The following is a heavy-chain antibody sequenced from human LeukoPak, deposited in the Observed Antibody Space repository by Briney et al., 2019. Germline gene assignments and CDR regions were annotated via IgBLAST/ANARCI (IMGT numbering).Heavy chain of an antibody. J-gene: IGHJ6*02. Sequence: GGSLRLSCAASGFTVSSNYMSWVRQAPGKGLEWVSVIYSGGSTYYADSVKGRFTISRDNSKNTLYLQMNSLRAEDTAVYYCAREITMVRGPAAYYGTDVWGQGTTVTVSS. CDR3: AREITMVRGPAAYYGTDV. D-gene: IGHD3-10*01. CDR2: IYSGGST. V-gene: IGHV3-53*01. CDR1: GFTVSSNY.